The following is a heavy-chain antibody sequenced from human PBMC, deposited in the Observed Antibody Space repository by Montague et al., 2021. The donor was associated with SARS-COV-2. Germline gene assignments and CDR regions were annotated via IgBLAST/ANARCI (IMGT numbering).Heavy chain of an antibody. CDR3: AREPRVGQLLSIYYGMDV. J-gene: IGHJ6*02. V-gene: IGHV4-31*03. Sequence: TRSLTCTVSGGSISSGGYYWSWIRQHPGKGLEWIGYIYYSGSTYYNPSLKSRVTISVDTSKNQFSLKLSSVTAADTAVYYCAREPRVGQLLSIYYGMDVWGQGTTVTVSS. D-gene: IGHD2-2*01. CDR1: GGSISSGGYY. CDR2: IYYSGST.